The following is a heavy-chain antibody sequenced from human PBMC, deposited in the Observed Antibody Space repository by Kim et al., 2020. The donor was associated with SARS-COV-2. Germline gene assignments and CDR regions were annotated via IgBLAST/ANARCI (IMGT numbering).Heavy chain of an antibody. CDR2: ISRSSSTI. D-gene: IGHD3-10*01. V-gene: IGHV3-48*02. Sequence: GGSLRLSCAASEFSFSSYSMNWVRQAPGKGLEWVSYISRSSSTINYADSVKGRFTISRDDAKKSLYLQMNSLRDEDTAVYYCARVFSDLGYNYYYMDVWGQGTTVTVSS. CDR1: EFSFSSYS. CDR3: ARVFSDLGYNYYYMDV. J-gene: IGHJ6*02.